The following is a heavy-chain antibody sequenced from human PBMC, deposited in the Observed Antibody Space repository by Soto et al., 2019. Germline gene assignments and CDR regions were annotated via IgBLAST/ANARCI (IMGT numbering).Heavy chain of an antibody. CDR3: ARDKEGLSDY. V-gene: IGHV1-69*06. CDR2: IIPIFGTA. Sequence: SVKVSCKASGGTFSSYAISWVRQAPGQGLEWMGGIIPIFGTANYAQKFQGRVTITADKSTSKAYMELSSLRSEDTAVYYCARDKEGLSDYWGQRTLVTVSS. J-gene: IGHJ4*02. D-gene: IGHD3-10*01. CDR1: GGTFSSYA.